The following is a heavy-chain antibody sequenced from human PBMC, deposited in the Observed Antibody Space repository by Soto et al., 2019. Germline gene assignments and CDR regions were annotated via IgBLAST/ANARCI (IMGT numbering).Heavy chain of an antibody. J-gene: IGHJ5*02. V-gene: IGHV3-21*01. CDR1: GFTFSSYS. CDR2: ISSSSSYI. CDR3: AVYYYGSGTTDWFDP. D-gene: IGHD3-10*01. Sequence: PGGSLRLSCAASGFTFSSYSMNWVRQAPGKGLEWVSSISSSSSYIYYADSVKGRFTISRDNAKNSLYLQMNRLRAEDTAVYYCAVYYYGSGTTDWFDPWGQGTLVTVSS.